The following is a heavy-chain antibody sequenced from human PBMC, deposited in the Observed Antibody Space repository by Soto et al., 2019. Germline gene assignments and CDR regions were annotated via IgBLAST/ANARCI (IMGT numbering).Heavy chain of an antibody. V-gene: IGHV3-23*01. J-gene: IGHJ4*02. Sequence: HPGGSLRLSCAASGFTFSSYAMSWVRQAPGKGLEWVSAISGSGGSTYYADSVKGRFTISRDNSKNTLYLQMNSLRAEDTAVYYCAKELVPLLDSSSWSPVFDYWGQGTLVTVSS. D-gene: IGHD6-13*01. CDR1: GFTFSSYA. CDR3: AKELVPLLDSSSWSPVFDY. CDR2: ISGSGGST.